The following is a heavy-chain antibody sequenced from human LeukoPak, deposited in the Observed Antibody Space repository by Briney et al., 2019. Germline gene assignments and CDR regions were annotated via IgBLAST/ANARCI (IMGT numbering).Heavy chain of an antibody. CDR3: VRDDFGTLDY. D-gene: IGHD4-17*01. Sequence: GRSLRLSCAASGFTFSSYGMHWVRQAPGKGLEWVAVISYDGSNKYYADSVKGRFTVSRDNSKNTLYLQMNSLRDEDTAVYYCVRDDFGTLDYWGQGTLVTVSS. CDR1: GFTFSSYG. J-gene: IGHJ4*01. V-gene: IGHV3-30*03. CDR2: ISYDGSNK.